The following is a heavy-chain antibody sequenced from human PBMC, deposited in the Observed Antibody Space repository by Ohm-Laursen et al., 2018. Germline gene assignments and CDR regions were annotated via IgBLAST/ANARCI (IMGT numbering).Heavy chain of an antibody. CDR2: IWYDGTNK. CDR1: GFPFSTYG. J-gene: IGHJ3*02. CDR3: ARGSCTSSASAFDM. Sequence: SLRLSCSASGFPFSTYGMHWVRQAPGKGLEWVADIWYDGTNKKYGDSVKGRFTISRDNSKKKLYLQMNSLRVEDTAVYYCARGSCTSSASAFDMWGQGTMVTVSS. V-gene: IGHV3-33*01. D-gene: IGHD2-2*01.